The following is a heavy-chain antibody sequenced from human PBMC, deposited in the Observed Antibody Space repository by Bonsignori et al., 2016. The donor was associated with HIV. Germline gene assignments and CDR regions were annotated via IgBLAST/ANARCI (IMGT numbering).Heavy chain of an antibody. J-gene: IGHJ4*02. CDR3: ARGRGGERRNGYFDY. D-gene: IGHD4-23*01. CDR2: INAKTGNT. CDR1: GYTFINYD. V-gene: IGHV1-8*03. Sequence: QVQLVQSGAEVKEPGASVKVSCKASGYTFINYDVKWVRQAPGQGPEWMAWINAKTGNTGYAQKFQGRLTITRDTSTDTSYMELTGLKSEDTAVYYCARGRGGERRNGYFDYWGQG.